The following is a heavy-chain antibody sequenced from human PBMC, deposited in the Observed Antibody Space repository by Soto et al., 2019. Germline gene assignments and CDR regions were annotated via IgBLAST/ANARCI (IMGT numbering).Heavy chain of an antibody. J-gene: IGHJ4*02. Sequence: QVQLVQSGAEVKKPGSSVKVSCKASGGTFSSYAISWVRQAPGQGLEWMGGIIPIFGTANYAQKFQGRVTITADESTSTAYVELSSRRSEDTAVYYCAGVGEGVGALYFDYWGQGTLVTVSS. CDR3: AGVGEGVGALYFDY. CDR1: GGTFSSYA. V-gene: IGHV1-69*12. D-gene: IGHD1-26*01. CDR2: IIPIFGTA.